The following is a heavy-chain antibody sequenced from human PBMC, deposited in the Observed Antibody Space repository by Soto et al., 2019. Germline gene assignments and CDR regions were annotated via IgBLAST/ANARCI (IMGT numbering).Heavy chain of an antibody. CDR1: GGSVSSGSYY. CDR2: IYYSGST. D-gene: IGHD3-22*01. J-gene: IGHJ4*02. V-gene: IGHV4-61*01. CDR3: ARENSYDSSGYYYPDY. Sequence: SETLSLTCTVSGGSVSSGSYYWSWIRQPPGKGLEWIGYIYYSGSTNYNPSLKSRVTISVDTSKNQFSLKLSSVTAADTAVYYCARENSYDSSGYYYPDYWGQGTLVTVSS.